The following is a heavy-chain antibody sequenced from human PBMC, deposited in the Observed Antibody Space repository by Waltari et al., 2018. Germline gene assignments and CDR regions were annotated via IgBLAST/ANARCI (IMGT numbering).Heavy chain of an antibody. CDR2: IIPIFGTA. D-gene: IGHD3-16*02. CDR3: ARGEGAATRLYLHFDY. V-gene: IGHV1-69*08. J-gene: IGHJ4*02. Sequence: QVQLVQSGAEVKKPGSSVKVSCKASGGTFSSYAISWVRQAPGPGLEWMGRIIPIFGTANYAQKFQGRVTITADKSTSTAYMELSSLRSEDTAVYYCARGEGAATRLYLHFDYWGQGTLVTVSS. CDR1: GGTFSSYA.